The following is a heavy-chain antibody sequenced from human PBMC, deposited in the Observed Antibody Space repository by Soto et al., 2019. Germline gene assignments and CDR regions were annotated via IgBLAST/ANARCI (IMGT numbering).Heavy chain of an antibody. CDR2: IYPSDSDT. D-gene: IGHD3-3*01. Sequence: GESLKISCKGSGYNFAGYWIAWVRQLPGKGLELMGIIYPSDSDTRYRPSFQGQVTISADKSISSAYLQWSSLRASDTAMYYCARGGVSTRTFDYWGQGTPVTVSS. V-gene: IGHV5-51*01. CDR1: GYNFAGYW. CDR3: ARGGVSTRTFDY. J-gene: IGHJ4*02.